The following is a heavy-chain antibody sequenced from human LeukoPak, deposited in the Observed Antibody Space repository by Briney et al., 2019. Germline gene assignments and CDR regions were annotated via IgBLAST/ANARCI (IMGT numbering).Heavy chain of an antibody. Sequence: SQTLSLTCTVSGGSISSGSYYWRWIRQPAGKGLEWIERIYTSGSTNYNPSLKSRVTISVDTSKNQFSLKLSSVTAADTAVYYCASSIAAAGEYWGQGTLVTVSS. CDR2: IYTSGST. J-gene: IGHJ4*02. V-gene: IGHV4-61*02. CDR3: ASSIAAAGEY. D-gene: IGHD6-13*01. CDR1: GGSISSGSYY.